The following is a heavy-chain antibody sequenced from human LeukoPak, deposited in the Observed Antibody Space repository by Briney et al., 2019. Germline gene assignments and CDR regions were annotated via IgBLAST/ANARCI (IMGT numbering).Heavy chain of an antibody. Sequence: PGGSLRLSCAASGFTFSSYSMNWVRQAPGKGLEWVSSISSSSSYIYYADSVKGRFTISRDNSKNTLYLQMNSLRAEDTAVYYCASLGITLSSGYKPDLDYWGQGTLVTVSS. CDR1: GFTFSSYS. D-gene: IGHD3-22*01. CDR3: ASLGITLSSGYKPDLDY. V-gene: IGHV3-21*01. CDR2: ISSSSSYI. J-gene: IGHJ4*02.